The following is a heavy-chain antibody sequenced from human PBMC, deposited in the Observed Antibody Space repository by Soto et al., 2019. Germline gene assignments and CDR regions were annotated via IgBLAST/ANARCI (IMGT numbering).Heavy chain of an antibody. V-gene: IGHV4-59*01. Sequence: PSETLSLTCTVSGDSLTRNYWSWIRQPPGKGLEWLVFIHNGQTTNYNPSLVGRVSVSVDTSKSQLSLNLNSVTAADTAGYYCARTVSGGFDYWGQGILVTVSS. CDR2: IHNGQTT. J-gene: IGHJ4*01. CDR1: GDSLTRNY. CDR3: ARTVSGGFDY.